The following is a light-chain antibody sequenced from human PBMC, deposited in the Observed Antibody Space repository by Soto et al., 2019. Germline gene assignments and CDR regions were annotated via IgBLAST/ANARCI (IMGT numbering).Light chain of an antibody. CDR2: EVN. J-gene: IGLJ1*01. V-gene: IGLV2-8*01. Sequence: QSVLAQPPSASGSPGQSVTISCTGTSSDISDNKYVSWFQQHPGKAPKVLIYEVNKRPSGVPNRFSDSKSGNTASLTVSGLQADDEADYYCNSYVGSKNYVFGTGTKVNGL. CDR3: NSYVGSKNYV. CDR1: SSDISDNKY.